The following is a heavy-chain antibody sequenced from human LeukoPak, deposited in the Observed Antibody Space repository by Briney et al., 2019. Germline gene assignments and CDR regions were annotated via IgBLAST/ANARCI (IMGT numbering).Heavy chain of an antibody. CDR2: INHSGST. CDR3: ARSRTRQLAPYNWFDP. V-gene: IGHV4-34*01. CDR1: GGSFSGYY. J-gene: IGHJ5*02. D-gene: IGHD6-13*01. Sequence: PSETLSLTCAVYGGSFSGYYWSWIRQPPGKGLEWIGEINHSGSTNYNPSLKSRVTISVDTSKNQFSLKLSSVTAADTAVYYCARSRTRQLAPYNWFDPWGQGTLVTVSS.